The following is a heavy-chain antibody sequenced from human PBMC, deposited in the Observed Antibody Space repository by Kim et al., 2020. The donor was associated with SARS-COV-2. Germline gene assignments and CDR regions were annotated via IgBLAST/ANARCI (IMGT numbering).Heavy chain of an antibody. D-gene: IGHD5-18*01. CDR2: IIPIFGTA. CDR1: GGTFSSYA. J-gene: IGHJ4*02. Sequence: SVKVSCKASGGTFSSYAISWVRQAPGQGLEWMGGIIPIFGTANYAQKFQGRVTITADESTSTAYMELSSLRSEDTAVYYCALGDTAMVPRPSVDYWGQGTLVTVSS. CDR3: ALGDTAMVPRPSVDY. V-gene: IGHV1-69*13.